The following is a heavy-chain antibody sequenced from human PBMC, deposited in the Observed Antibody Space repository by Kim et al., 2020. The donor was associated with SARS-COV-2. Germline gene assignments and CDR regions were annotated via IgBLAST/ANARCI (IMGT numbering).Heavy chain of an antibody. CDR1: GFTFSSYG. Sequence: GGSLRLSCAASGFTFSSYGMHWVRQAPGKGLEWVAVISYDGSNKYYADSVKGRFTISRDNSKNTLYLQMNSLRAEDTAVYYCAKDSTPYSYGYGDYWGQGTLVTVSS. CDR3: AKDSTPYSYGYGDY. CDR2: ISYDGSNK. V-gene: IGHV3-30*18. D-gene: IGHD5-18*01. J-gene: IGHJ4*02.